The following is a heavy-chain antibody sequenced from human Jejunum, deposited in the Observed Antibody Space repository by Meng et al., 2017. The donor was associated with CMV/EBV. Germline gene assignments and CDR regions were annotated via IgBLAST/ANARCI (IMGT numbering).Heavy chain of an antibody. CDR1: GYTFSNYG. CDR2: ISAYNGNT. Sequence: ASGYTFSNYGITWVRQATGQGLEWMGWISAYNGNTNYAQKLQGRVTMTTDTSTSTAYMELRSLRSDDTAVYYCASGVGYGRDAFDIWGQGTMVTVSS. V-gene: IGHV1-18*01. CDR3: ASGVGYGRDAFDI. D-gene: IGHD2-15*01. J-gene: IGHJ3*02.